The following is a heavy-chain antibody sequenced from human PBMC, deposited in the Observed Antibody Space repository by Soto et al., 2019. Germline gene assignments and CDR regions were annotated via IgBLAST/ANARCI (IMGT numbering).Heavy chain of an antibody. CDR2: IKQDGSEK. V-gene: IGHV3-7*01. CDR3: ARAYGSGSLSGY. Sequence: GSLRLSCAASGFTFSSYWMSWVRQAPGKGLEWVANIKQDGSEKYNVDFVKGRFTISRDNAKNSLYLQMNSLRVEDTAVYYCARAYGSGSLSGYWGQGTLVTVSS. J-gene: IGHJ4*02. CDR1: GFTFSSYW. D-gene: IGHD3-10*01.